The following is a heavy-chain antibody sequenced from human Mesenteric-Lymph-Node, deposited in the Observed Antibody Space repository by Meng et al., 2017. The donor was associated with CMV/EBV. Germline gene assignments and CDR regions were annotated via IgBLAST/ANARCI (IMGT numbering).Heavy chain of an antibody. V-gene: IGHV4-39*01. J-gene: IGHJ4*02. D-gene: IGHD3-22*01. CDR3: ARRGNYDSDYSEY. Sequence: SGPGLGKPSETLSLPCIVSGDSISNSTYYWTWFRQPPGKGLEWIGSVHHSGTTYYNPSLKGRLTISVDTSANLFSLRLTTVTAADTATYYCARRGNYDSDYSEYWGQGTLVTVSS. CDR2: VHHSGTT. CDR1: GDSISNSTYY.